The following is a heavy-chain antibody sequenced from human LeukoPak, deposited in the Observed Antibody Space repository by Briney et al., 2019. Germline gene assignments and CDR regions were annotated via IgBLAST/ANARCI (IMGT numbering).Heavy chain of an antibody. CDR1: GFTFSSYA. D-gene: IGHD3-9*01. V-gene: IGHV3-23*01. CDR3: ARVPPNYDILTGYSDAFDI. Sequence: PGGSLRLSCAASGFTFSSYAMSWVRQAPGKGLEWVSAISGSGGSTYYADSVKGRFTISRDNSKNTLYLQMNSLRAEDTAVYYCARVPPNYDILTGYSDAFDIWGQGTMVTVSS. CDR2: ISGSGGST. J-gene: IGHJ3*02.